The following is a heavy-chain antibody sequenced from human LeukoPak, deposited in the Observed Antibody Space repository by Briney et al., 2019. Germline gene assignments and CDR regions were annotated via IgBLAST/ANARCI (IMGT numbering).Heavy chain of an antibody. Sequence: PGGCLRLSCAASGFTFSNAWMSWVRQGPGKGLEWVGEIYHSGSTNYNPSLKSRVTISVDTSKNQFSLKLSSVTAADTAVYYCARQSPLAYCGADCYLDGFDIWGQGTMVTVSS. J-gene: IGHJ3*02. D-gene: IGHD2-21*02. CDR3: ARQSPLAYCGADCYLDGFDI. CDR2: IYHSGST. V-gene: IGHV4-34*01. CDR1: GFTFSNAW.